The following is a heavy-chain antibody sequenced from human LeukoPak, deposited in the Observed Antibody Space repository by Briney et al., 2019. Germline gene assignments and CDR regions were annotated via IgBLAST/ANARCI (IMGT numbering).Heavy chain of an antibody. CDR1: GFTFSSYE. CDR2: ISSGGGGI. D-gene: IGHD4-17*01. V-gene: IGHV3-48*03. Sequence: GGSLRLSCAASGFTFSSYEMNWVCQAPGKGLEWVSYISSGGGGISYADSVKGRFTISRDNAKNSLHLQMNSLRAEDTAVYYCARDGASHPSIYYFDYWGQGTLVTVSS. CDR3: ARDGASHPSIYYFDY. J-gene: IGHJ4*02.